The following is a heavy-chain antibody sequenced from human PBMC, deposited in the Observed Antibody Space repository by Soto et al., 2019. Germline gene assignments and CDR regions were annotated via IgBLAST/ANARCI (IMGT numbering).Heavy chain of an antibody. CDR1: GFTFSIYA. D-gene: IGHD3-10*01. V-gene: IGHV3-23*01. Sequence: GGSLRLSCAASGFTFSIYAMSWVRQAPGKGLEWVSAITAGGTGAYYADSVKGRFTISRDNSKNTLYLQMNSLRPEDTALYYCAKKRDSGSPVFHYWGQGTLVTVSS. CDR2: ITAGGTGA. CDR3: AKKRDSGSPVFHY. J-gene: IGHJ4*02.